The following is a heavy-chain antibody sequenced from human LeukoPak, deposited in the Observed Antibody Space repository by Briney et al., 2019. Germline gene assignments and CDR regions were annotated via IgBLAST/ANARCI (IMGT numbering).Heavy chain of an antibody. V-gene: IGHV1-18*01. J-gene: IGHJ5*02. CDR2: ISAYNGNT. CDR1: GYTFTSYG. CDR3: ARNVGLAAAVVHNWFDP. Sequence: ASVKVSCKASGYTFTSYGISWVRQAPGQGLEWMGWISAYNGNTNYAQKLQGRVTMTTDTSTSTAYMELRSLRSDDTAVYYCARNVGLAAAVVHNWFDPWGQGTLVTVSS. D-gene: IGHD6-13*01.